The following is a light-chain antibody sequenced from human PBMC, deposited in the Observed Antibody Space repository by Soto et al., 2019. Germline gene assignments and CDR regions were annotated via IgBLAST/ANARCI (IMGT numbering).Light chain of an antibody. Sequence: DIVLTQSPDSLAVSLGERATINCKSSQSVFYSSNNKNYLAWYQQKPGQPPNLLISWASTRESGVPDRFSGSGSGTEFPLSISTLQAEDVAVYYCQQSYSAPYTFGQGTKLEIK. CDR3: QQSYSAPYT. V-gene: IGKV4-1*01. J-gene: IGKJ2*01. CDR2: WAS. CDR1: QSVFYSSNNKNY.